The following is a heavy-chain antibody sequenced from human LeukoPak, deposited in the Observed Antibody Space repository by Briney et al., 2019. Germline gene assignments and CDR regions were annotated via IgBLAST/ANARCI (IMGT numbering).Heavy chain of an antibody. CDR3: ARVDDILTGYYKGAYYYYGMDV. D-gene: IGHD3-9*01. CDR2: INPNSGGT. V-gene: IGHV1-2*02. J-gene: IGHJ6*02. CDR1: GYTFTSYG. Sequence: ASVKVSCKASGYTFTSYGISWVRQAPGQGLEWMGWINPNSGGTNYAQKFQGRVTMTRDTSISTAYMELSRLRSDDTAVYYCARVDDILTGYYKGAYYYYGMDVWGQGTTVTVSS.